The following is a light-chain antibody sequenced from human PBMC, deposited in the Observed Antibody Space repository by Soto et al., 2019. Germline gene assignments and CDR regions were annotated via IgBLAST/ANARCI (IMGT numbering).Light chain of an antibody. CDR1: QSVNNT. V-gene: IGKV3-15*01. CDR2: GAS. CDR3: QQYNNWPPWT. Sequence: TQSPGTLSVSPGERAALYCRASQSVNNTLAWYQQKPGQAPRLLIYGASTRATGIPARFSGSGSGTEFTLTISSLQSEDFAVYYCQQYNNWPPWTFGQGTKVDI. J-gene: IGKJ1*01.